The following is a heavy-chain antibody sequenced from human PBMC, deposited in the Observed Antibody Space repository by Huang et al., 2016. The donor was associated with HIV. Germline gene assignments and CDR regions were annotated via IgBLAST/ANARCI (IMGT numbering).Heavy chain of an antibody. CDR3: DTDVRGGLDY. CDR1: GFTFSSYW. J-gene: IGHJ4*02. V-gene: IGHV3-74*01. CDR2: SNSDGSRT. Sequence: EVQLVESGGGLVQPGGSLRLSCAASGFTFSSYWMPWVRQAPGKGLVWDSRSNSDGSRTNYADSGKGRFTISRDNAKNTLYLQMNSLRVEDTAGYARDTDVRGGLDYWGQGTLVTVSS. D-gene: IGHD4-17*01.